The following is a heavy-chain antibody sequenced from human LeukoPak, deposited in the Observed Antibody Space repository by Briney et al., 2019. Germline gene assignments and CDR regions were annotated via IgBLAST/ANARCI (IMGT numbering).Heavy chain of an antibody. CDR2: IYYSGST. V-gene: IGHV4-31*03. Sequence: PSETLSLTCTVSGGSISSGGYYWSWIRQHPGKGLEWIGYIYYSGSTYYNPSLKSRVTISEDTSKNQFSLKLSSVTAADTAVYYCARDPGSGYYPDYWGQGTLVTVSS. D-gene: IGHD3-22*01. CDR1: GGSISSGGYY. J-gene: IGHJ4*02. CDR3: ARDPGSGYYPDY.